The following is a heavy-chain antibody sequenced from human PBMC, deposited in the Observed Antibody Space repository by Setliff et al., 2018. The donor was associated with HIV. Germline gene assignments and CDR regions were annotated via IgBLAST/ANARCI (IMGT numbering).Heavy chain of an antibody. Sequence: KPSETLSLTCTVSGGSISSGDYYWTWVRQPPGKGLEWIGYIYYSGSTYYNPSLKSRVTISVDTSKNQFSMKVSSVTAADTAVYYCGRDGDGYNYNYYYGMDVWGQGTTVTVSS. J-gene: IGHJ6*02. CDR2: IYYSGST. CDR1: GGSISSGDYY. D-gene: IGHD5-12*01. CDR3: GRDGDGYNYNYYYGMDV. V-gene: IGHV4-30-4*08.